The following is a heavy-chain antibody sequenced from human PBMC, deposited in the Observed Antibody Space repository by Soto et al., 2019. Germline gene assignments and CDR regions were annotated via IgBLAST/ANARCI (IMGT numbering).Heavy chain of an antibody. CDR3: AKDSVDSGWYDFDY. J-gene: IGHJ4*01. V-gene: IGHV3-23*01. CDR1: GFTFSSYA. D-gene: IGHD6-19*01. Sequence: PGGSLRLSCAASGFTFSSYAMSRVRRAPGKGLEWVSAISGSCGSTYYADSVRGRFTISRDNSKNTLYLQMNSLRAEDTAVYYCAKDSVDSGWYDFDYWGHGTLVSLSS. CDR2: ISGSCGST.